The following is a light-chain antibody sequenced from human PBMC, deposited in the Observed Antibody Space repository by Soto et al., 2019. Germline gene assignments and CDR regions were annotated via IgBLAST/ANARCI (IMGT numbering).Light chain of an antibody. CDR2: EVT. CDR3: SSYTSTSTYV. CDR1: SSDVGGYDY. J-gene: IGLJ1*01. V-gene: IGLV2-14*01. Sequence: QSALTQPASVSGSPGQSITISCTGTSSDVGGYDYVSWYQQHPDKAPKFMIYEVTNRPSGVSHRFSGSKSGNTASLTISGLQAEDEADYYCSSYTSTSTYVFGTGTKVTAL.